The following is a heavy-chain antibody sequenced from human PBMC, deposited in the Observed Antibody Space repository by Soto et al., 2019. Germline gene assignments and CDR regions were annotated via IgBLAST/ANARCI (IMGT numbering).Heavy chain of an antibody. J-gene: IGHJ4*02. D-gene: IGHD2-15*01. CDR3: ARDGARIDCSGKFDY. CDR2: SWFDGSIA. CDR1: GFKFTDYG. Sequence: QVQLVESGGGVVQPGRSLRLSCVASGFKFTDYGLNWVRQTPGKGLEWVAISWFDGSIAYYAESVKGRFTISRDDSRNTVYLHMNSLRGEDTAMYYCARDGARIDCSGKFDYWGQGTQVTVSS. V-gene: IGHV3-33*01.